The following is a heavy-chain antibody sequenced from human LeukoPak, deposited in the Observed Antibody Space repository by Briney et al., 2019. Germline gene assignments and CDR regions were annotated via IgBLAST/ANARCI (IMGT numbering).Heavy chain of an antibody. CDR2: ISCDGSTK. V-gene: IGHV3-30-3*01. D-gene: IGHD4-17*01. CDR1: GFTFSHYA. J-gene: IGHJ6*02. Sequence: PGGSLRLSCAASGFTFSHYAIHWVGPAPGKGLEWVAVISCDGSTKYYADSVNARFTISRDNSKNTLYLQMNSLRPDDTAVYYCAREIFDGDYNYYYGMDVWGQGTTVTVSS. CDR3: AREIFDGDYNYYYGMDV.